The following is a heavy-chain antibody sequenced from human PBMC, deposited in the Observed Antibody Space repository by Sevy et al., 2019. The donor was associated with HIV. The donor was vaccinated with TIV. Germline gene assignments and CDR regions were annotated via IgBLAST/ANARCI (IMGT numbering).Heavy chain of an antibody. CDR2: VYYIGSS. D-gene: IGHD3-10*01. CDR1: GGSISSSNYY. CDR3: ARHVLPNRAYDSGSYGSYWYFDL. J-gene: IGHJ2*01. V-gene: IGHV4-39*01. Sequence: SETLSLTCTVSGGSISSSNYYWGWIRQPPGKGLEWIANVYYIGSSYYNPSLKSRVTISGDTCRNQFSLKLSSVTAADTAVYYCARHVLPNRAYDSGSYGSYWYFDLWGRGTLVTVSS.